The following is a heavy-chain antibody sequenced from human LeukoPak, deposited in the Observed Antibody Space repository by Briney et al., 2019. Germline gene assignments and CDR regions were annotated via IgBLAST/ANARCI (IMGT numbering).Heavy chain of an antibody. CDR3: ARTRDLGPDY. Sequence: SQTLSLTCAISGDSVSSVSAAWNWIRQSPSRGLEWLGRTYYRSKWYYHYAVSMKSRITVNPDTSKNQFSLRLNSVTPEDTAVYYCARTRDLGPDYWGQGTLVTVSS. D-gene: IGHD1-26*01. J-gene: IGHJ4*02. CDR2: TYYRSKWYY. V-gene: IGHV6-1*01. CDR1: GDSVSSVSAA.